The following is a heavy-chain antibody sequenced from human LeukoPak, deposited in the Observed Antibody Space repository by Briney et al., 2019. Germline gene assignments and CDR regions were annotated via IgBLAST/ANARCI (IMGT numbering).Heavy chain of an antibody. CDR2: INHRGST. Sequence: PSETLSLTCAVYGGSFSGYYWSWISQPPGKGLEWIGEINHRGSTNYNPSLKSRVTISVDTSKNQFSLKLSSVTAADTAVYYCARARGVAAAGTDYFDYWGQGTLVTVSS. J-gene: IGHJ4*02. D-gene: IGHD6-13*01. V-gene: IGHV4-34*01. CDR1: GGSFSGYY. CDR3: ARARGVAAAGTDYFDY.